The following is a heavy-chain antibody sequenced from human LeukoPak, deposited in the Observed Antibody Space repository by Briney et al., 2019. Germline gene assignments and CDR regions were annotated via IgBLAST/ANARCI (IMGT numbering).Heavy chain of an antibody. CDR3: ERDFGAAATYYYYMDV. D-gene: IGHD2-2*01. CDR1: VYTFTGYY. V-gene: IGHV1-2*02. CDR2: INPNSGGT. J-gene: IGHJ6*03. Sequence: GASVKVSCKASVYTFTGYYMYWVRQAPGQGREWMGWINPNSGGTNYAQKFQSRGTITTDTSISTAYMELSRLRSDDTAVYYCERDFGAAATYYYYMDVWGKGTTVTVSS.